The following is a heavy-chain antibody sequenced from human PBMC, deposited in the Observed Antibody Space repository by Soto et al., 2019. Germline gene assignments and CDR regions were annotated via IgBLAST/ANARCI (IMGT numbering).Heavy chain of an antibody. Sequence: SETLSLTCAVSGGSISSGGFSWTWIRQPPGKGLEWIGYIYQSGSAYYNPSLKSRVTISIDKSKNQFSLKLTSVTAADTAVYYCARTAFCSGDCGYYFDYWGRGTLVTVSS. CDR1: GGSISSGGFS. J-gene: IGHJ4*02. CDR3: ARTAFCSGDCGYYFDY. CDR2: IYQSGSA. V-gene: IGHV4-30-2*01. D-gene: IGHD2-21*02.